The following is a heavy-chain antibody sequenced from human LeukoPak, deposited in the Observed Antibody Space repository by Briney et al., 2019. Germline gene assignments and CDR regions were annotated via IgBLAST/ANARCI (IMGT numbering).Heavy chain of an antibody. CDR3: ARIDTSGYNGYSFDY. J-gene: IGHJ4*02. Sequence: SETLSLTCTVSGGSISSYYWSWIRQPPEKGLEFIGYIYYSGNTNHNPSLKSRVTISVDTSKNQFSLKLSSVTAADTAVYYCARIDTSGYNGYSFDYWGQGTLVTVSS. CDR2: IYYSGNT. CDR1: GGSISSYY. D-gene: IGHD3-22*01. V-gene: IGHV4-59*12.